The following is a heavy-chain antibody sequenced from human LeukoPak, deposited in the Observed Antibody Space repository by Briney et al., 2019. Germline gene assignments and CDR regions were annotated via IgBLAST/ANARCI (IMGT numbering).Heavy chain of an antibody. J-gene: IGHJ4*02. D-gene: IGHD5-18*01. CDR1: GGTFSSYA. CDR2: VIPTLGIA. Sequence: SVKVSCKASGGTFSSYAISWVRQAPGQGLEWVGRVIPTLGIANYAQRFQGRVTITADKSTGTGYMELSSQRSEDTAVYYCAKEYGGGHSYGYYYWGQGTLVSVSS. CDR3: AKEYGGGHSYGYYY. V-gene: IGHV1-69*04.